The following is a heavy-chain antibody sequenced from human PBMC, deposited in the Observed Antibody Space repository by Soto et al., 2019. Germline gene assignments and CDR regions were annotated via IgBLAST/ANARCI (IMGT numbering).Heavy chain of an antibody. CDR1: GGSISSYY. J-gene: IGHJ3*02. V-gene: IGHV4-59*01. CDR2: IYYSGST. Sequence: PSETLSLTCTVSGGSISSYYWSWIRQPPGKGLEWIGYIYYSGSTNYNPSLKSRVSISVDTSKNQFSLKLKSVTAADTAVYYCARTYDGSGPNSGGYAFDIWGHGTMVTVSS. D-gene: IGHD3-22*01. CDR3: ARTYDGSGPNSGGYAFDI.